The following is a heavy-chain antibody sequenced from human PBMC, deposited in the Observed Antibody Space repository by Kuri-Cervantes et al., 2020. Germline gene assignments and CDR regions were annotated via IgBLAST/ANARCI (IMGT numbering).Heavy chain of an antibody. Sequence: SVNVSCKASGYTFPGYYMHWVRPAPGQGLEWMGWMDTNSGKTGFAQEFQGRLIMNGDTSITTASMELSSLRSEDTAVYFCGGGRKRRRTKFEVGCNWFDPWGQGTLVTVSS. CDR2: MDTNSGKT. D-gene: IGHD3-3*01. CDR1: GYTFPGYY. J-gene: IGHJ5*02. V-gene: IGHV1-8*02. CDR3: GGGRKRRRTKFEVGCNWFDP.